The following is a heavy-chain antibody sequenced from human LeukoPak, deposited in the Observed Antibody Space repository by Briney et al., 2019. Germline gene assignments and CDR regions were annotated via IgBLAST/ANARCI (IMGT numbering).Heavy chain of an antibody. D-gene: IGHD2-2*03. CDR2: IRHEGTTT. J-gene: IGHJ4*02. CDR1: GFTFSTYW. V-gene: IGHV3-74*03. CDR3: ARDLVWILFGY. Sequence: PGGSLRLSCAASGFTFSTYWMHWVRQAPEKGVVWVARIRHEGTTTAYADSVKGRFTISRDNARNTLFLQINSLSAEDTAVYYCARDLVWILFGYWGQGTLVIVSS.